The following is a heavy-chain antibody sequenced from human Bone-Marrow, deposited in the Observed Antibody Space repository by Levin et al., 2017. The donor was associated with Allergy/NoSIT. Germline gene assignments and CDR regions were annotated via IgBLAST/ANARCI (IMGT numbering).Heavy chain of an antibody. CDR3: ARDIGDYNEFDS. Sequence: AASVKVSCKASGYTFTAYFFHWVRQAPGQGLEWMGWIDPQSGQTNSAQKFQGRITMTRDTSISTVYMELSRLGSDDTAFYYCARDIGDYNEFDSWGQGTLVTVSS. D-gene: IGHD4-17*01. CDR2: IDPQSGQT. J-gene: IGHJ4*02. V-gene: IGHV1-2*02. CDR1: GYTFTAYF.